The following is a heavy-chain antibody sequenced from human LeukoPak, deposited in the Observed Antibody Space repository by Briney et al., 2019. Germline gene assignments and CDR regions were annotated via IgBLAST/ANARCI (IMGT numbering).Heavy chain of an antibody. Sequence: PGRSLRLSCAASGFTFSSYGMHWVRQAPGKGLEWVAVIWYDGSNKYYADSVKGRFTISRDNSKNTLYLQMNSLRAEDTAVYYCARDLPGDILTGYPGHDAFDIWGQGTMVTVSS. J-gene: IGHJ3*02. CDR2: IWYDGSNK. CDR3: ARDLPGDILTGYPGHDAFDI. CDR1: GFTFSSYG. V-gene: IGHV3-33*01. D-gene: IGHD3-9*01.